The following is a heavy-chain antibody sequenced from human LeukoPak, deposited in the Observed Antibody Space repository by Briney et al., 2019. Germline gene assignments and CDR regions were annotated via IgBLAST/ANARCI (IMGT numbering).Heavy chain of an antibody. V-gene: IGHV1-8*01. J-gene: IGHJ4*02. CDR3: ARTYYDSSGYYLGLGY. Sequence: ASVKVSCKASGYTFTSYDINRVRQATGQGREWMGGMNPNSGNTGYAQKFQGRVTMTRNTSISTAYMELSSLRSEDTAVYYCARTYYDSSGYYLGLGYWGQGTLVTVSS. CDR2: MNPNSGNT. CDR1: GYTFTSYD. D-gene: IGHD3-22*01.